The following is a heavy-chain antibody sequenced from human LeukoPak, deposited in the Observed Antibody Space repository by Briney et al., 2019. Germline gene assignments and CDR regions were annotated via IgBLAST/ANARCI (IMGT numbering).Heavy chain of an antibody. CDR2: IYTSGST. CDR3: ARSPSWNYGWFDP. CDR1: GGSISSYY. Sequence: SETLSLTCTVSGGSISSYYWSWIRQPPGKGLEWIGYIYTSGSTNYNPSLKSRVTISVDTSKNQFSLRLSSVTAADTAVYYCARSPSWNYGWFDPWGQGTLVTVSS. D-gene: IGHD1-7*01. V-gene: IGHV4-4*09. J-gene: IGHJ5*02.